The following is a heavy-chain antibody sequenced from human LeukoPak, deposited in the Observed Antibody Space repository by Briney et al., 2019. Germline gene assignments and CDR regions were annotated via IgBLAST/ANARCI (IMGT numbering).Heavy chain of an antibody. Sequence: ASVKVSCKASGYTFTSYDINWARQATGQGLEWMGWMNPNSGNTGYAQKFQGRVTMTRNTSISTAYMELSSLRSEDTAVYYCARGQLVSIFGVVILRKSRYYYYMDVWGKGTTVTVSS. CDR1: GYTFTSYD. J-gene: IGHJ6*03. CDR3: ARGQLVSIFGVVILRKSRYYYYMDV. CDR2: MNPNSGNT. D-gene: IGHD3-3*01. V-gene: IGHV1-8*01.